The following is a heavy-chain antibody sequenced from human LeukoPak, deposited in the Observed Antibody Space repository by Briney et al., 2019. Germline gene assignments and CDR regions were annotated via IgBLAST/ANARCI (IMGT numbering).Heavy chain of an antibody. CDR3: ARDPASIDSSGYSYGY. D-gene: IGHD3-22*01. V-gene: IGHV3-48*03. CDR1: GFTFSSYE. CDR2: ISSSGSAI. Sequence: GGSLRLSCAASGFTFSSYEMNWVRQAPGKGLEWVSYISSSGSAIYYADSVKGRFTISRDSTRNSLYLQMNSLRAEDTAVYYCARDPASIDSSGYSYGYWGQGTLVTVSS. J-gene: IGHJ4*02.